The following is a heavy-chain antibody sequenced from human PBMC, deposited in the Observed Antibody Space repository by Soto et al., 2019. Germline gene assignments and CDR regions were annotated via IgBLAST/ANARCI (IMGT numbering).Heavy chain of an antibody. CDR3: ARGGGGAWYFGY. CDR2: VWPDGSLK. V-gene: IGHV3-33*01. J-gene: IGHJ4*02. CDR1: GFPFSNHA. D-gene: IGHD1-26*01. Sequence: GGSLRLSCAASGFPFSNHAMHWVRQAPGKGLEWVAVVWPDGSLKYYGDSVKGRFTISRDNSDNTLYLQMNSLRVEDTAVYYCARGGGGAWYFGYWGQGTLVTVSS.